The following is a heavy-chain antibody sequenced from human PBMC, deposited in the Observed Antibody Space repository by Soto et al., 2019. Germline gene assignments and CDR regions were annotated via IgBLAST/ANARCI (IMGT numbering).Heavy chain of an antibody. V-gene: IGHV1-8*01. D-gene: IGHD1-1*01. CDR2: MSPNNGNT. CDR3: ARGPTGTGDYYMDV. Sequence: ASVKVSCKASGYTFTSYDINWVRQPTGQGLEWMGWMSPNNGNTGYAQKFQGRVTMTRNTSISTAYMELSSLRSEDTAVYYCARGPTGTGDYYMDVWGKGTTVTVAS. J-gene: IGHJ6*03. CDR1: GYTFTSYD.